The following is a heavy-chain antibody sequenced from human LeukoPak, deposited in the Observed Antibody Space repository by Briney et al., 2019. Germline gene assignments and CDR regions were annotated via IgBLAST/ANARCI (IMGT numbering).Heavy chain of an antibody. CDR2: IYYSGSA. CDR3: ARHALAGTYHTDY. D-gene: IGHD6-19*01. Sequence: PSETLSLTCTVSGGSISSYCWSWIRQPPGKGLEWIGYIYYSGSANYNPSLKSRVTISVDTSKNQFSLKLSSVTAADTAVYYCARHALAGTYHTDYWGQGTLVTVSS. J-gene: IGHJ4*02. V-gene: IGHV4-59*08. CDR1: GGSISSYC.